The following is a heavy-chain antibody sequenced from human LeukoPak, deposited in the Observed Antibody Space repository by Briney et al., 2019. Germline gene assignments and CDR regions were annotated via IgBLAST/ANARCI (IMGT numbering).Heavy chain of an antibody. CDR3: ARAPLLWFGDTYSWDYYYCMDV. J-gene: IGHJ6*02. Sequence: PSESLSLTYTVSGGSISSYCWSWVRQPPGRGLEWMGFIYYIGSNRYSASLKSPVTISLDASKTQFALILSSVTTADTAVYYRARAPLLWFGDTYSWDYYYCMDVCGQGATVTVSS. V-gene: IGHV4-59*01. CDR2: IYYIGSN. CDR1: GGSISSYC. D-gene: IGHD3-10*01.